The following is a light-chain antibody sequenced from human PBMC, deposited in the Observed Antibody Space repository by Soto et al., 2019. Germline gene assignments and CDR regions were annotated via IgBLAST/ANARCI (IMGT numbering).Light chain of an antibody. CDR1: TSDVGGYKY. J-gene: IGLJ3*02. Sequence: QSVLTQPASVSGSPGQSITISCTGTTSDVGGYKYVSWYQHHPGKAPQLMIYEVSNRPSGVSNRFSGAKSGSTASLTISGLQAEDEADYYCSSYTSRNTRVFGGGTKLTVL. V-gene: IGLV2-14*01. CDR3: SSYTSRNTRV. CDR2: EVS.